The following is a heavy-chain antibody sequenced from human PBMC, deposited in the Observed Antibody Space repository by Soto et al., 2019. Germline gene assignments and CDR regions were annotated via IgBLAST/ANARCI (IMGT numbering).Heavy chain of an antibody. Sequence: ASVKVSCKASGYIFTSYYMDWVRQAPGQGLEWMGIINPTGGGTSYAQKFQGRVTMTRDTSTGTVYMELSSLRSEDTAVYYCARGGIVVVTPNDYWGQGTLVTVSS. J-gene: IGHJ4*02. D-gene: IGHD3-22*01. CDR2: INPTGGGT. V-gene: IGHV1-46*01. CDR3: ARGGIVVVTPNDY. CDR1: GYIFTSYY.